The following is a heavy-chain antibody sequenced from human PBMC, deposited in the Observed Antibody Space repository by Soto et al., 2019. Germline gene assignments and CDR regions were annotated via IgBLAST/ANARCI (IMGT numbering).Heavy chain of an antibody. CDR3: ARDHAAQWLVPAVYYGMDV. CDR2: INPNSGGT. J-gene: IGHJ6*02. D-gene: IGHD6-19*01. Sequence: ASVNVSCKCSGYTFTGYYIHWVRQAPGQGLEWMGWINPNSGGTNYAQKFQGWVTMTRDTSISTAYMELSRLRSDDTAVYYCARDHAAQWLVPAVYYGMDVWGQGTTVTVSS. V-gene: IGHV1-2*04. CDR1: GYTFTGYY.